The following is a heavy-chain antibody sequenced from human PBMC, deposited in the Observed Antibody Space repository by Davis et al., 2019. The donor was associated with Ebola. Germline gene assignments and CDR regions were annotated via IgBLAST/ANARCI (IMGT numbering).Heavy chain of an antibody. CDR1: GFTFSNYA. D-gene: IGHD3-10*01. Sequence: GESLKISCAASGFTFSNYAMNWVRQSPGKGLEWVSSISGSGDRTDYADSVKGRFTISRDNSKNTLYLQMSSLRAEDTAVYYCARPLGGGSGSYSPPWYGMDVWGQGTTVTVSS. CDR3: ARPLGGGSGSYSPPWYGMDV. CDR2: ISGSGDRT. V-gene: IGHV3-23*01. J-gene: IGHJ6*02.